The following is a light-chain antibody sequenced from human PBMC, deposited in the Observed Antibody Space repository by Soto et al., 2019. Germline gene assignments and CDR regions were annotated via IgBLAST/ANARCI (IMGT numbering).Light chain of an antibody. V-gene: IGLV2-14*01. CDR2: EVS. J-gene: IGLJ1*01. Sequence: QSVLTQPASVSGSPGQSITISCTGASSDIGGYNYVSWYQQHPGKAPKLIIYEVSNRPSGVSNRFSASKSGNTASLTISGLQAEDEADYYCSSYTSSSPYVFGTGTKVTV. CDR3: SSYTSSSPYV. CDR1: SSDIGGYNY.